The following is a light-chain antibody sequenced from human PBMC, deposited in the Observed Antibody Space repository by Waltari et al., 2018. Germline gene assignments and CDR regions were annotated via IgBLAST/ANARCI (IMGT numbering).Light chain of an antibody. J-gene: IGLJ3*02. Sequence: QSAPTQTAPVPASPGQAITISCSVTTSDIGTDNLVSWYQQHPGKAPTLIIYDVNKRPSGVSNRFSGSKSGNTAFLTISGLQSADEADYYCCSYAGSAISMFGGGTKVTVL. CDR3: CSYAGSAISM. CDR2: DVN. CDR1: TSDIGTDNL. V-gene: IGLV2-23*02.